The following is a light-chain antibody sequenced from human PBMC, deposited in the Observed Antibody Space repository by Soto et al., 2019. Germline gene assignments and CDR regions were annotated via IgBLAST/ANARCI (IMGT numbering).Light chain of an antibody. CDR2: AAS. CDR1: QDISHY. CDR3: QKYDSAPLT. Sequence: DIQMTQSPSSLSASVGDRVTITCRASQDISHYLAWFQQRPGKVPKVLIYAASALQSGVPSRFSGSGSGTDFILTISSLQPEDVATYFCQKYDSAPLTFGPGTKVDIK. J-gene: IGKJ3*01. V-gene: IGKV1-27*01.